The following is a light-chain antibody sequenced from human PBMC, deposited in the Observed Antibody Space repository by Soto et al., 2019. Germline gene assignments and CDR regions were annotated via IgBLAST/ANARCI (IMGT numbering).Light chain of an antibody. V-gene: IGLV2-8*01. CDR2: EVS. CDR3: SSYAGSNNLVV. J-gene: IGLJ2*01. Sequence: QSALTQPPSASGSPGQSVTISCTGTSSDVGGYNYVSWYQQLPDKAPKLMIYEVSKRPSGVPERFSGSKSGNTASLTVSGLRAEDEADYYCSSYAGSNNLVVFGGGTKLTVL. CDR1: SSDVGGYNY.